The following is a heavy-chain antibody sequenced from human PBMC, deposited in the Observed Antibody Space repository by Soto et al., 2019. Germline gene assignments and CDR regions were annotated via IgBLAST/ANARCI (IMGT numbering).Heavy chain of an antibody. V-gene: IGHV4-39*01. CDR3: ARQARGTTWSDFDY. CDR1: GGSISTSGYF. Sequence: QLQLQESGPGLVKPSETLSLTCTVSGGSISTSGYFWGWIRQPPGEGLEWIGSINYGGSAFYNTSLKTRVTIAVDTSRNRFSLPLTSVTAADAAVYYCARQARGTTWSDFDYWGQGSLVTVSS. J-gene: IGHJ4*02. D-gene: IGHD1-7*01. CDR2: INYGGSA.